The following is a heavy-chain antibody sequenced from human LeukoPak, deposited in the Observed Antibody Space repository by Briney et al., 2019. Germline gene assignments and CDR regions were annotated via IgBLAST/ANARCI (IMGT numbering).Heavy chain of an antibody. V-gene: IGHV3-7*01. Sequence: GGSLRLSCVASGFTFNDFWMSWIRQAPGRGLEWVVNINQDGSENYYVDSMKGRFTSSRDNAKNSVYLQMSGLTVEDTAVYYCARSSWGSSTNFWGQGTLVSVSS. CDR2: INQDGSEN. CDR1: GFTFNDFW. CDR3: ARSSWGSSTNF. D-gene: IGHD3-16*01. J-gene: IGHJ4*02.